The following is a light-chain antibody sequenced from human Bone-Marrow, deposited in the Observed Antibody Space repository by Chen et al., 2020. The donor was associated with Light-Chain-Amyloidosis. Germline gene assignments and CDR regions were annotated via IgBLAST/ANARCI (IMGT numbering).Light chain of an antibody. CDR1: QSVLSTSNNKNY. CDR3: QQYLSAPLT. V-gene: IGKV4-1*01. Sequence: DIVMTQSPDSLAVSLGERATINCNSTQSVLSTSNNKNYIAWYQQQPGQPPELLVSWASMRESGVSDRLSGSGSGTDFTRTISGLQAEDVGVYYWQQYLSAPLTFGGGTKVEIK. J-gene: IGKJ4*01. CDR2: WAS.